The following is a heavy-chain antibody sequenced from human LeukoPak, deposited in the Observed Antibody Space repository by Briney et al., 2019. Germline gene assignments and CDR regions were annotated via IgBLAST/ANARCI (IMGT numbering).Heavy chain of an antibody. CDR1: GYTFTGYY. CDR3: ARGFPTFRYSSLGANSNPPFDY. CDR2: INPNSGGT. Sequence: ASVKVSCKASGYTFTGYYMHWVRQAPGQGLEWMGWINPNSGGTNYAQKFQGRVTMTRDTSISTAYMELSRLRSDDTAVYYCARGFPTFRYSSLGANSNPPFDYWGQGTLVTVSS. D-gene: IGHD6-13*01. J-gene: IGHJ4*02. V-gene: IGHV1-2*02.